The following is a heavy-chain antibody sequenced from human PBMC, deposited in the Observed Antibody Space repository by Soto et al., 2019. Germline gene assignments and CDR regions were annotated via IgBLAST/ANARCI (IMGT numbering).Heavy chain of an antibody. CDR3: ARAFFYYDILTGSRGYFDY. D-gene: IGHD3-9*01. V-gene: IGHV3-53*04. CDR2: IYSGGST. J-gene: IGHJ4*01. CDR1: GFTVSSNY. Sequence: PGGSLRLSCAASGFTVSSNYMSWVRQAPGKGLEWVSVIYSGGSTYYADSVKGRFTISRHNSKNTLYLQMNSLRAEDTAVYYCARAFFYYDILTGSRGYFDYLGHGTLVTVSS.